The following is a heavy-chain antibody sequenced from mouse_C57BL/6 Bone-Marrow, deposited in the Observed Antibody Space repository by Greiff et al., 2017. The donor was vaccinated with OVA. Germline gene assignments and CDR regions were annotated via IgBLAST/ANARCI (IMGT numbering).Heavy chain of an antibody. CDR3: ARREGY. CDR2: IDPSDSYT. CDR1: GYTFTSYW. J-gene: IGHJ2*01. Sequence: QVQLQQSGAELVKPGASVKLSCKASGYTFTSYWMQWVKQRPGQGLEWMGEIDPSDSYTNYNQKFKGKATLTVDTSSSTAYMQLSSLTAEDSAVYYCARREGYWGQGTTLTVSS. V-gene: IGHV1-50*01.